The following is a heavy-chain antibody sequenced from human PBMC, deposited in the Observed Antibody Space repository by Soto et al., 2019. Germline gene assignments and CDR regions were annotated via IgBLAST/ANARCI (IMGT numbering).Heavy chain of an antibody. D-gene: IGHD2-8*01. CDR2: IYYSGST. CDR3: ARENCTNGVCLYGMDV. J-gene: IGHJ6*02. V-gene: IGHV4-30-4*01. CDR1: GGSISSGDYY. Sequence: PSETLSLTCTVSGGSISSGDYYWSWIRRPPGKGLEWIGYIYYSGSTYYNPSLKSRVTISVDTSKNQFSLKLSSVTAADTAVYYCARENCTNGVCLYGMDVWGQGTTVTVSS.